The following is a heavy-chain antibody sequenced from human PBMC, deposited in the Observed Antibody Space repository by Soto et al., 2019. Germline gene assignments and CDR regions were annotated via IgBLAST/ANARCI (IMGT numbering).Heavy chain of an antibody. Sequence: PGGSLRLSCAASGFTVNSNRMSWVRQAPGKGLEWVSVIYTGDSTYYVDSVKDRFTISRDSSKNTLYLQMNSLRVEDTAVYYCAKENGYSSTWFEFDYWGQGTLVTVSS. CDR3: AKENGYSSTWFEFDY. J-gene: IGHJ4*02. D-gene: IGHD6-13*01. CDR1: GFTVNSNR. V-gene: IGHV3-66*01. CDR2: IYTGDST.